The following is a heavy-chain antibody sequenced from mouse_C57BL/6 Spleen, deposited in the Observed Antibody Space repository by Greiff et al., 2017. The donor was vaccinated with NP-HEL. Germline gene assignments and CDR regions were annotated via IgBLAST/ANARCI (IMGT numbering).Heavy chain of an antibody. CDR1: GYTFTDYY. CDR3: ARDYGSRRAWFAY. D-gene: IGHD1-1*01. CDR2: INPYNGGT. Sequence: VQLQQSGPVLVKPGASVKMSCKASGYTFTDYYMNWVKQSHGKSLEWIGVINPYNGGTSYNQKFKGKATLTVDKSSSTAYMELNSLTSEDSAVYYCARDYGSRRAWFAYWGQGTLVTVSA. J-gene: IGHJ3*01. V-gene: IGHV1-19*01.